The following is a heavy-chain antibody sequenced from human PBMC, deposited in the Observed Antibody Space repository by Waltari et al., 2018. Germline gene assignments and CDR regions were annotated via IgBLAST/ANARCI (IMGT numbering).Heavy chain of an antibody. CDR2: IYPGDSDT. CDR1: GYGFERYW. Sequence: VQLVQSGAEVKKPGESLRISCRDSGYGFERYWFAWVRQRPGKGLEWMGHIYPGDSDTRYNPSFQGQVTISADKSVTTVYLQWSSLKTSDSGIYYCARRFMTGEGLTLNWLDPWGQGTLVTVSS. J-gene: IGHJ5*02. V-gene: IGHV5-51*01. D-gene: IGHD3-16*01. CDR3: ARRFMTGEGLTLNWLDP.